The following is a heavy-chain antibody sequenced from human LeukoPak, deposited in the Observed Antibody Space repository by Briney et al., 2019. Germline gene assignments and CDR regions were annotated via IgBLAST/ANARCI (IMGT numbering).Heavy chain of an antibody. V-gene: IGHV4-39*01. CDR2: IYYSGST. CDR1: GGSISSSSYY. J-gene: IGHJ4*02. D-gene: IGHD4-23*01. Sequence: SETLSLTCTVSGGSISSSSYYWGWIRQPPGKGLEWIGSIYYSGSTYYNPSLKSRVTISVDTFKNQFSLKLSSVTAADTAVYYCARPGNDYGGIDYWGQGTLVTVSS. CDR3: ARPGNDYGGIDY.